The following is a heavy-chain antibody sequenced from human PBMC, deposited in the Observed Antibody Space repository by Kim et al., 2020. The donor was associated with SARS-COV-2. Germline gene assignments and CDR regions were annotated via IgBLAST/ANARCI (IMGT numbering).Heavy chain of an antibody. V-gene: IGHV3-30*07. J-gene: IGHJ6*02. Sequence: GRFTISRDNSKNTLYLQMNSLRAEDTAVYYCARDRGSSWGTKYYYYGMDVWGQGTTVTVSS. D-gene: IGHD6-13*01. CDR3: ARDRGSSWGTKYYYYGMDV.